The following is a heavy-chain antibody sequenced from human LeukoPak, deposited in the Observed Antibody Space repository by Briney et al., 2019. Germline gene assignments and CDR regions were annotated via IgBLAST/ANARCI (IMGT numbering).Heavy chain of an antibody. Sequence: GGSLRLSCAASGFTFSSYGMHWVRQAPGKGLEWVAVIWDDGSNKYYADSVKRRFTISRDNSKNTLYLQMNGLRAEDRAVYYCARDGGGLYYYYYYYMDVWGKGTTVTVS. CDR1: GFTFSSYG. D-gene: IGHD2-15*01. J-gene: IGHJ6*03. CDR2: IWDDGSNK. CDR3: ARDGGGLYYYYYYYMDV. V-gene: IGHV3-33*01.